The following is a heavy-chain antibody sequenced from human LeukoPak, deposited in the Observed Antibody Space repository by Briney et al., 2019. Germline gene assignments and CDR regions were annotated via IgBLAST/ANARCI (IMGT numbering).Heavy chain of an antibody. CDR1: GGTFSSYA. D-gene: IGHD3-22*01. Sequence: GASVKVSCKASGGTFSSYAISWVRQAPGQGLEWMGGIIPIFGTANYAQKFQGRVTITADESTCTAYMELSSLRSEDTAVYYCAGGGDYYDSSGYYLPGLDYWGQGTLVTVSS. CDR2: IIPIFGTA. V-gene: IGHV1-69*13. J-gene: IGHJ4*02. CDR3: AGGGDYYDSSGYYLPGLDY.